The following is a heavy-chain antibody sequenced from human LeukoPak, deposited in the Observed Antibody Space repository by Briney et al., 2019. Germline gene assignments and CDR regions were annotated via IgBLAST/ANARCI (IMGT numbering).Heavy chain of an antibody. CDR3: ARDFGGDYDAFDI. J-gene: IGHJ3*02. Sequence: GGSLRLSCVASGFTLRSYGMHWVRQAPGRGLEWVAVMWYDGGNRYYVDSVKGRFTISRDNSKNTLYLQMNSLRAEDTAVYYCARDFGGDYDAFDIWGQGTVVTVSS. V-gene: IGHV3-33*01. CDR1: GFTLRSYG. CDR2: MWYDGGNR. D-gene: IGHD2-21*02.